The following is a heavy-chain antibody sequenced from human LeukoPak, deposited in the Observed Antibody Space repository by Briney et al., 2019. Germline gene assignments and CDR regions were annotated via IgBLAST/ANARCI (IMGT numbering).Heavy chain of an antibody. CDR2: INPSSGGT. CDR1: GYTFTGYY. CDR3: ARDVGEYCSSVSCYASDY. Sequence: GASVKVSCKASGYTFTGYYMHWVRQAPGQGLEWMGWINPSSGGTNYAQKFQGRVTMTRDTSISTAYTELSRLRSDDTAIYYCARDVGEYCSSVSCYASDYWGQGTLVTVSS. V-gene: IGHV1-2*02. D-gene: IGHD2-2*01. J-gene: IGHJ4*02.